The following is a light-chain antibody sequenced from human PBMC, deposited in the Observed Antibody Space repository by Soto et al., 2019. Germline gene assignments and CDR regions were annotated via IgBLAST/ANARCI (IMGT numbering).Light chain of an antibody. V-gene: IGKV3-15*01. Sequence: IVMTQSPVTLSVSPGGRTPPSCTAIQSVNNNVAWYQQKPGHTPRLLIYSASIGATGTPARFSGSGSGSDFTLTISSLQSEDFAVYYCQQYNKWPLTFGPGTKVDIK. CDR1: QSVNNN. J-gene: IGKJ3*01. CDR2: SAS. CDR3: QQYNKWPLT.